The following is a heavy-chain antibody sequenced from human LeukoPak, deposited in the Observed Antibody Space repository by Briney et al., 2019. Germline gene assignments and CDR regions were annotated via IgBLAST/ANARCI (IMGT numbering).Heavy chain of an antibody. CDR3: ARELVKQQLVRVAPGYYFDY. V-gene: IGHV4-30-4*01. CDR1: GGSISSGDYY. CDR2: IYYSGST. Sequence: SETLSLTCTVSGGSISSGDYYWSWIRQPPGKGLEWIGYIYYSGSTYYNPSLKSRVTISVDTSKNQFSLKLSSVTAADTAVYYCARELVKQQLVRVAPGYYFDYWGQGTLVTVSS. J-gene: IGHJ4*02. D-gene: IGHD6-13*01.